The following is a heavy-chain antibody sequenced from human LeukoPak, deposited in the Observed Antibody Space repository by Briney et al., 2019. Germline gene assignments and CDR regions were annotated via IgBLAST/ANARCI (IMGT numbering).Heavy chain of an antibody. Sequence: SETLSLTCAVSGGSISSSNWWSWVRPPPGKGLEWIGEIYHSGSTNYNPSLKSRVTISVDKSKNQFSLKLSSVTAADTAVYYCARAEADYYYYGMDVWGQGTTVTVSS. CDR3: ARAEADYYYYGMDV. CDR2: IYHSGST. CDR1: GGSISSSNW. J-gene: IGHJ6*02. V-gene: IGHV4-4*02.